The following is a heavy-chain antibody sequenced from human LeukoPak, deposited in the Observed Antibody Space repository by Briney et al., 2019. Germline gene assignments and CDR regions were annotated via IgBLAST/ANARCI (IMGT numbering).Heavy chain of an antibody. CDR1: GFTFNNYW. Sequence: PGGSLRLSCAASGFTFNNYWIHWVRQVPGKGLVWVSRINNDGSSASYVDSVKGRFTISRDNAKNTLFLQMNSLRAEDTAVYYCAKDLNWGLDYWGQGTLVTVSS. D-gene: IGHD7-27*01. J-gene: IGHJ4*02. V-gene: IGHV3-74*01. CDR2: INNDGSSA. CDR3: AKDLNWGLDY.